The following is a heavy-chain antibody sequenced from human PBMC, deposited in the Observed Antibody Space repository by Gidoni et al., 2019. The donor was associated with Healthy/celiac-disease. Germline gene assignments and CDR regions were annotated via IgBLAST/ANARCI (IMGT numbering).Heavy chain of an antibody. V-gene: IGHV1-2*02. J-gene: IGHJ3*02. Sequence: QVQLVQSGAEVKKPGASVKVSCKASGYTFTGYYMHWVRQAPGQGLEWMGWINPNSGGTNYAQKFQGRVTMTRDTSISTAYMELSRLRSDDTAVYYCARDKGYCSGGSCYSGAFDIWGQGTMVTVSS. CDR1: GYTFTGYY. CDR3: ARDKGYCSGGSCYSGAFDI. CDR2: INPNSGGT. D-gene: IGHD2-15*01.